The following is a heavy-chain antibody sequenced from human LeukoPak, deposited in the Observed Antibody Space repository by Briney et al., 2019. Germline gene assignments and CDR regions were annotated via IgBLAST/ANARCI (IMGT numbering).Heavy chain of an antibody. D-gene: IGHD1-26*01. J-gene: IGHJ6*03. CDR1: VGTFSSYA. CDR3: ARVRSGTRDYYFYYMDV. Sequence: SVKLSCKASVGTFSSYAISWGRQTPGQGLEWMGGIISIFRTANYAQKFQGRVTITADKSTSTAYMELSSLRSEDTAVYYCARVRSGTRDYYFYYMDVWGKGTTVTVSS. CDR2: IISIFRTA. V-gene: IGHV1-69*06.